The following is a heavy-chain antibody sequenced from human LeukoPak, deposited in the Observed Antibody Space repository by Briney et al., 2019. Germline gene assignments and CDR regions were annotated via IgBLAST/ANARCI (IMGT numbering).Heavy chain of an antibody. V-gene: IGHV4-59*08. CDR2: IHYSGSA. CDR1: GASISGYF. CDR3: ARHSDGGAKLRLDY. J-gene: IGHJ4*02. Sequence: PSETLSLTCTVSGASISGYFWSWIRQPPGKGPEWIGFIHYSGSANYNPSLESRLTTSADTSKNQFSLKLSSVVAADTAVYYCARHSDGGAKLRLDYWGRGTLVTVSS. D-gene: IGHD2-8*02.